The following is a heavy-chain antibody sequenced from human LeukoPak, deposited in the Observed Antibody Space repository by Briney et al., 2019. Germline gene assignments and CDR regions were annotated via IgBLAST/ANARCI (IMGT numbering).Heavy chain of an antibody. D-gene: IGHD2-21*02. J-gene: IGHJ2*01. V-gene: IGHV4-39*01. CDR3: ARHERVYCGGDCYSYWYFDL. CDR2: IYYSGST. CDR1: GGSISSSSYY. Sequence: SETLSLTCTVSGGSISSSSYYWGWIRQPPGKGLEWIGSIYYSGSTYYNPSLKSRVTISVGTSKNQLSLKLSSVTAADTAVYYCARHERVYCGGDCYSYWYFDLWGRGTLVTVSS.